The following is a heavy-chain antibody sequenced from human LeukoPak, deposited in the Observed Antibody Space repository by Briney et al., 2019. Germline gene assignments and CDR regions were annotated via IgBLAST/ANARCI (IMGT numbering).Heavy chain of an antibody. CDR2: ISYDGSNK. Sequence: GGSLRLSCAASGFTFSSYGMHWVRQAPGKGLEWVAVISYDGSNKYYADSVKGRFTISRDNSKNTLYLQMNSPRAEDTAVYYCAKGPYSSGFDYWGQGTLVTVSS. V-gene: IGHV3-30*18. CDR1: GFTFSSYG. CDR3: AKGPYSSGFDY. D-gene: IGHD6-19*01. J-gene: IGHJ4*02.